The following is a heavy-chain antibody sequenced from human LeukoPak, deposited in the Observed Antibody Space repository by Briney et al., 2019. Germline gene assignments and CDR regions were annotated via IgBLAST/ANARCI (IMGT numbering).Heavy chain of an antibody. CDR3: ARDSKRILTGYSPHYFDY. J-gene: IGHJ4*02. CDR2: IIPIFGTA. D-gene: IGHD3-9*01. Sequence: SVKVYCKASGGTFSSYAISWVRQAPGQGLEWMGGIIPIFGTANYAQKFQGRVTITADKSTSTAYMELSSLRSEDTAVYYCARDSKRILTGYSPHYFDYWGQGTLVTVSS. CDR1: GGTFSSYA. V-gene: IGHV1-69*06.